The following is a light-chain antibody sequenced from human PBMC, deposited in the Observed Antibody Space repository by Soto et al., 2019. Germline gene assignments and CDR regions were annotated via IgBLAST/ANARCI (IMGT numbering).Light chain of an antibody. V-gene: IGKV1-5*01. CDR2: HAS. CDR3: QKYNSGPLT. J-gene: IGKJ4*01. CDR1: QNIRKW. Sequence: DIQMTQSPSTLSASVGDSVTITCRASQNIRKWLAWYQQKPGKAPNPLIYHASSLKSGVPARYRGNGSGTEFTLTISSLQPEDVAAYYCQKYNSGPLTFGGGTKVDIK.